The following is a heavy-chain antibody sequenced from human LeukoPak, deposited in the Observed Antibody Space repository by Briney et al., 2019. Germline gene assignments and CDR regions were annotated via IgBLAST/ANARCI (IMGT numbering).Heavy chain of an antibody. D-gene: IGHD3/OR15-3a*01. CDR1: GFTFSSYS. J-gene: IGHJ4*02. CDR3: ARDGLDSDY. V-gene: IGHV3-53*01. CDR2: IYSDGTT. Sequence: GGSLRLSCAASGFTFSSYSMSWVRQAPGKGLKWVSDIYSDGTTYYADSVKGRFTISRDNSKNTLYLQMNSLRAEDTAVYYCARDGLDSDYWGQGTLVTVSS.